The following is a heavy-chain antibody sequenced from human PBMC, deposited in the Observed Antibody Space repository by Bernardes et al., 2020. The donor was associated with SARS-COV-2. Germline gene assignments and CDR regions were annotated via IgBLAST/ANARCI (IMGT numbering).Heavy chain of an antibody. Sequence: SETLSLTCTVSGGSISSGGYYWSWIRQHPGKGLEWIGYIYYSGSTYYNPSLKSRVTISVDTSKNQFSLKLSSVTAADTAVYYCARVDSLDIVLMVYVAGAFDIWGQGTMVTVSS. CDR1: GGSISSGGYY. J-gene: IGHJ3*02. CDR3: ARVDSLDIVLMVYVAGAFDI. V-gene: IGHV4-31*03. D-gene: IGHD2-8*01. CDR2: IYYSGST.